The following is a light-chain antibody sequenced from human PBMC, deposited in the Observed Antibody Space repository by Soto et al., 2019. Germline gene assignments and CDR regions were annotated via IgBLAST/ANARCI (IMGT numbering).Light chain of an antibody. CDR2: DVS. CDR3: SSYTSRSTLVV. V-gene: IGLV2-14*01. J-gene: IGLJ2*01. CDR1: SSDVGGYNY. Sequence: QSALTQPASVSGSPGQSITISCTGTSSDVGGYNYVSWYQQHPGKAPKLMIYDVSNRPSGVSNRFSGSKSGNTAPLTISGLQAEDEADYYCSSYTSRSTLVVFGGGTPLTVL.